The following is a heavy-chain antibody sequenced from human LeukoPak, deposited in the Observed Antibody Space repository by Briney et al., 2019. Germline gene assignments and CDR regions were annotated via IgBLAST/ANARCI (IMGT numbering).Heavy chain of an antibody. CDR3: ARDGARYGVDP. Sequence: SETLSLTCTVSGGSISSGSYYWSWIRQPAGKGLEWIGRIYTSGSTNYNPSLKSRVTISVDTSKNQFSLKLSSVTAAGTAVYYCARDGARYGVDPWGQGTLVTVSS. D-gene: IGHD1-26*01. CDR2: IYTSGST. J-gene: IGHJ5*02. V-gene: IGHV4-61*02. CDR1: GGSISSGSYY.